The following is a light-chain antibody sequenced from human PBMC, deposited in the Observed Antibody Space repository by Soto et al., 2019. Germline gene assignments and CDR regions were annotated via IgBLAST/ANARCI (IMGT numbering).Light chain of an antibody. V-gene: IGKV3-15*01. Sequence: EIVMTQSPATLSVSPGERATLSCRASQSVSSNLAWYQQKPGQAPRLLIYGASTRATGIPARFSGSGSGTEFTLTISSLQSEDFAVYYWQQYNNWPPWTFGQGTKV. CDR1: QSVSSN. CDR2: GAS. J-gene: IGKJ1*01. CDR3: QQYNNWPPWT.